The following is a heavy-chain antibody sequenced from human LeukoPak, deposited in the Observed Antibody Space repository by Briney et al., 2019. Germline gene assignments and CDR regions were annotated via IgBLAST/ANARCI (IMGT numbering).Heavy chain of an antibody. CDR3: AREHYDFWSGYPNYYFDY. V-gene: IGHV4-30-2*01. CDR2: IYHSGST. J-gene: IGHJ4*02. D-gene: IGHD3-3*01. Sequence: SETLSLTCAVSGGSISSGGYSWSWIRQPPGKGLEWIGYIYHSGSTYYNPSLKSRVTISVDRSKNQFSLKLSSVTAADTAVYYCAREHYDFWSGYPNYYFDYWGQGTLVTVSS. CDR1: GGSISSGGYS.